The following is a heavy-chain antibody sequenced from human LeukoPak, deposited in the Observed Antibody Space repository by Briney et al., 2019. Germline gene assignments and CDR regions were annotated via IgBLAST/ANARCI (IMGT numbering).Heavy chain of an antibody. D-gene: IGHD3-22*01. CDR2: IRYDGSNK. V-gene: IGHV3-30*02. CDR3: AKDNARRYYDSSGYYSDD. CDR1: GFTFSSYG. Sequence: GGSLRLSCAASGFTFSSYGMHWVRQAPGKGLEWVAFIRYDGSNKYYADSVKGRFTISRDNSKNTLYLQMNSLRAEDTAVYYCAKDNARRYYDSSGYYSDDWGQGTLVTVSS. J-gene: IGHJ4*02.